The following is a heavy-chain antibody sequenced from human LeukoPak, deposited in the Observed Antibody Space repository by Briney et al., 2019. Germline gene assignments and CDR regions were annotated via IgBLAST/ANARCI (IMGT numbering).Heavy chain of an antibody. CDR2: ISGSGGST. CDR1: GVTFSSCA. CDR3: AKGGTSYLYYGMDV. Sequence: GGSLRLSCAASGVTFSSCAMSWVRQAPGKGLEWVSSISGSGGSTYYAASVKGRFTISRDNSKNTLYLQMNSLRAEDTAVFYCAKGGTSYLYYGMDVWGQGTTVTVSS. V-gene: IGHV3-23*01. J-gene: IGHJ6*02.